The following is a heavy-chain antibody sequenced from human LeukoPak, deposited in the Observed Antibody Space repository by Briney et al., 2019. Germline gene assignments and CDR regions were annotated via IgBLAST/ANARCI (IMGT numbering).Heavy chain of an antibody. CDR3: ARVPLGKIYGSGSYYKSSEYYFDY. J-gene: IGHJ4*02. Sequence: SQTLSLTCAISGDSVSSNSAAWNWIRQSPSRGLEWLGRTYYRSKWYNDYAVSVKSRITINPDTSKNQFSLQLNSVTPEDTAVYYCARVPLGKIYGSGSYYKSSEYYFDYWGQGTLVTVSS. V-gene: IGHV6-1*01. CDR2: TYYRSKWYN. CDR1: GDSVSSNSAA. D-gene: IGHD3-10*01.